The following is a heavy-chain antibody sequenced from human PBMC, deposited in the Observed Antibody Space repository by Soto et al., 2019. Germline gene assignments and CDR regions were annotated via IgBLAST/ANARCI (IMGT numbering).Heavy chain of an antibody. CDR3: ARAQLGYCTNGVCYLSIFDY. D-gene: IGHD2-8*01. CDR1: GGSISSYY. V-gene: IGHV4-59*01. Sequence: QVQLQESGPGLVKPSETLSLTCTVSGGSISSYYWSWIRQPPGKGLEWIGYIYYSGSTNYNPSRKSRVTISVDTSKNQFSLKLSSVTAADTAVYYCARAQLGYCTNGVCYLSIFDYWGQGTLVTVSS. CDR2: IYYSGST. J-gene: IGHJ4*02.